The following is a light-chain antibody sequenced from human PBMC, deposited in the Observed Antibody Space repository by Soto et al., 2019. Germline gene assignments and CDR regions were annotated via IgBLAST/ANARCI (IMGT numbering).Light chain of an antibody. V-gene: IGKV3-20*01. J-gene: IGKJ5*01. CDR3: QQFGSSFIT. CDR1: QSVTSNY. Sequence: EIVLTQSPGTLSLSPGERATLSCRASQSVTSNYLAWYQQKPGQAPRLVIYGASRRATGVPDRFSGSGSGTDFTLTISRLEREDFAVYFCQQFGSSFITFGQGTRLEIK. CDR2: GAS.